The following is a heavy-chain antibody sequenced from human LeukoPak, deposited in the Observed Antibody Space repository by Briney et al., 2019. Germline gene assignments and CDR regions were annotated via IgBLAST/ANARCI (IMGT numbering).Heavy chain of an antibody. J-gene: IGHJ4*02. Sequence: ASETLSLTCAVYGGSFSGYYWSWIRQPPGKGLEWIGEINHSGSTNYNPSLKSRVTISVDTFKNQFSLKLSSVTAADTAGYYCARSLADYWGQGTLVTVSS. CDR3: ARSLADY. D-gene: IGHD3-3*02. V-gene: IGHV4-34*01. CDR1: GGSFSGYY. CDR2: INHSGST.